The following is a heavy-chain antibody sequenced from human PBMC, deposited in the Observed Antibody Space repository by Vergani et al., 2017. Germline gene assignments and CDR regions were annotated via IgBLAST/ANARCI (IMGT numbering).Heavy chain of an antibody. V-gene: IGHV4-4*02. CDR2: IYHSGST. J-gene: IGHJ4*02. CDR1: GGSISSSNW. Sequence: QVQLQESGPGLVKPSGTLSLTCAVSGGSISSSNWWSWVRPPPGKGLEWIGEIYHSGSTNYNPSLKSRVTISVDTSKNQFSLKLSSVTAADTAVYYCARDTTLVDTAMVFDYWGQGTLVTVSS. D-gene: IGHD5-18*01. CDR3: ARDTTLVDTAMVFDY.